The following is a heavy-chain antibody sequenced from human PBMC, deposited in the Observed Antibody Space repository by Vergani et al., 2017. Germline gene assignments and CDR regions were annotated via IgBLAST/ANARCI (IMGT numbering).Heavy chain of an antibody. V-gene: IGHV1-69*04. D-gene: IGHD6-19*01. Sequence: QVQLVQSGAEVKKPGSSVKVSCQASGGTFSSYAISWVRQAPGQGLEWMGRIIPILGIANYAQKFQGRVTITADKSTSTAYMELSSLRSEDTAVYYCASLIAVAGGDYWGQGTLVTVSS. CDR3: ASLIAVAGGDY. CDR2: IIPILGIA. J-gene: IGHJ4*02. CDR1: GGTFSSYA.